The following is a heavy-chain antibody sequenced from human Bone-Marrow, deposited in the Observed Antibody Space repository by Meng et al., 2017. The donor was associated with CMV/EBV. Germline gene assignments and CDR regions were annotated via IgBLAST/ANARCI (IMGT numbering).Heavy chain of an antibody. J-gene: IGHJ4*02. D-gene: IGHD3-10*01. Sequence: GRSLRLSCAASEFTFSSYGMHWVRQAPGKGLEWVAFIRYDGSKKYYADSVKGRFTISRNNSKNTLYLQMNSLRAEDTAVYYCAKDGSYRSDDYWGQGALVTFSS. CDR2: IRYDGSKK. CDR3: AKDGSYRSDDY. CDR1: EFTFSSYG. V-gene: IGHV3-30*02.